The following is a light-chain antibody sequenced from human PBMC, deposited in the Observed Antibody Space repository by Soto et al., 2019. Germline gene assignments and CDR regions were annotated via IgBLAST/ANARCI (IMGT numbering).Light chain of an antibody. CDR3: CSYAGSKV. J-gene: IGLJ1*01. CDR2: EDS. Sequence: QSVLTQPASVSGSPGQSITISCTGTSSDVGSYNLVSWYQQHPGKAPKLMIYEDSKRPSGVSNRFSSSKSGNTASLTISGLQAQDEADYYCCSYAGSKVFGTGTKVTVL. CDR1: SSDVGSYNL. V-gene: IGLV2-23*01.